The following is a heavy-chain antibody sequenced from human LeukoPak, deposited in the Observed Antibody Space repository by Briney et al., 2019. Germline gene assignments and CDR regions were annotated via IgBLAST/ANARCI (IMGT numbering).Heavy chain of an antibody. Sequence: SETLSLTCAVYGGSFNGYYWSWIRQPPGKGLEWIGEINHSGSTNYNPSLKSRVTISVDTSKNQFSLKLSSVTAADTAVYYCARLHQPGYWGQGTLVTVSS. CDR3: ARLHQPGY. J-gene: IGHJ4*02. V-gene: IGHV4-34*01. CDR1: GGSFNGYY. CDR2: INHSGST.